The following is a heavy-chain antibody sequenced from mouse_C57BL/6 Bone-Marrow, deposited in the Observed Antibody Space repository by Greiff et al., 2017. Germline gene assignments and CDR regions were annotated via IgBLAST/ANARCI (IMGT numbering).Heavy chain of an antibody. V-gene: IGHV1-39*01. D-gene: IGHD1-1*01. Sequence: VQLQQSGPELVKPGASVKISCKASGYSFTDYNMNWVKQSNGKSLEWIGVINPNYGTTSYNQKFKGKATLTVDQSSSTAYMQHNSLTSEDSAVYYCARENYYGSRGDFDVWGTGTTVTVSS. J-gene: IGHJ1*03. CDR2: INPNYGTT. CDR3: ARENYYGSRGDFDV. CDR1: GYSFTDYN.